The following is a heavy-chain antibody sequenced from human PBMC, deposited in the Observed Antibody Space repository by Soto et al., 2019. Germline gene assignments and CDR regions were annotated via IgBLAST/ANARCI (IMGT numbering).Heavy chain of an antibody. CDR3: AKDGGYSYGYSPRYYYGMDV. CDR1: GFTFSSYA. CDR2: ISGSGGST. D-gene: IGHD5-18*01. J-gene: IGHJ6*02. V-gene: IGHV3-23*01. Sequence: EVQLLESGGGLVQPGGSLRLSCAASGFTFSSYAMSWVRQAPGKGLEWVSPISGSGGSTYYADSVKGRFTISRDNSKNTXYXXMNSLRAEDTAVYYCAKDGGYSYGYSPRYYYGMDVWGQGTTVTVSS.